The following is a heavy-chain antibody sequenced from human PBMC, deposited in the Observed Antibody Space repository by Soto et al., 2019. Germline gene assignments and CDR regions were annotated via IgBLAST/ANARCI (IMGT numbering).Heavy chain of an antibody. CDR3: ASRKSSPYFDC. V-gene: IGHV4-30-4*01. D-gene: IGHD3-10*01. CDR1: GGSISSGDYY. CDR2: IYYSGST. Sequence: SETLSLTCTVSGGSISSGDYYWSWIRQPPGKGLEWIGNIYYSGSTYYNPSLKSRVTISIDTSKNQFSLKLSSVTAADTAVYYCASRKSSPYFDCWGQGTLVTVSS. J-gene: IGHJ4*02.